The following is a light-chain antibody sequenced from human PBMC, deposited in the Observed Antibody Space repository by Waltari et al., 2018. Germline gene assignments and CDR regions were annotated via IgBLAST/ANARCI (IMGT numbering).Light chain of an antibody. CDR2: DII. CDR3: SSRRSGSTLV. V-gene: IGLV2-14*01. CDR1: SSDVGAYNY. Sequence: QSALTQPASVSGSPGQSITVSCTGTSSDVGAYNYVFWYQQHPGKAPKLMIYDIIKRPSGVSVRFSGSQSVNTASLTISGLPAEDEADYYCSSRRSGSTLVFGGGTKVTVL. J-gene: IGLJ3*02.